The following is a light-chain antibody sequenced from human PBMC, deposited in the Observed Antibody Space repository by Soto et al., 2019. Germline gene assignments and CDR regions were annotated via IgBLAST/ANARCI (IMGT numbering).Light chain of an antibody. CDR3: QHYNGWPRT. V-gene: IGKV3-15*01. Sequence: EIVMTQSPATLSVSRGERATLSCRASQSVSSNLAWYQQKPGQAPRLLIYGASTRATGIPARFSGSGSGTKFTLTISSLQSEDFAVYYCQHYNGWPRTFGQGTKVDIK. J-gene: IGKJ1*01. CDR1: QSVSSN. CDR2: GAS.